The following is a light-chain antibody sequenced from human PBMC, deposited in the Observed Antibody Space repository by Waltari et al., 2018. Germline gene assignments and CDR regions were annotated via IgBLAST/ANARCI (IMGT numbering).Light chain of an antibody. J-gene: IGLJ1*01. V-gene: IGLV2-8*01. Sequence: QSALTQPPSASGSPGQSVTISCTGTSSDVAGYNYVSWYQQHPGNAPKLMIYEVSKRRAGVADRFSGSKAGYTADLTVAGRQAEDEADYYGSSYAGSNTYVVGTGTKVTVL. CDR2: EVS. CDR1: SSDVAGYNY. CDR3: SSYAGSNTYV.